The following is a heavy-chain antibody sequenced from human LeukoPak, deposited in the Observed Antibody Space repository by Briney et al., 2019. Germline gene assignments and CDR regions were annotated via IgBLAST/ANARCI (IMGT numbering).Heavy chain of an antibody. CDR2: IYYSGST. V-gene: IGHV4-59*01. CDR3: ARSGRYPYWYFDL. Sequence: SETLSLTCTVSGGSISSYYWSWIRQPPGKGLEWIGYIYYSGSTNYNPSLKSRVTISVDTSKNQFSLKLSSVTAADTAVYYCARSGRYPYWYFDLWGRGTLVTVSS. D-gene: IGHD3-10*01. CDR1: GGSISSYY. J-gene: IGHJ2*01.